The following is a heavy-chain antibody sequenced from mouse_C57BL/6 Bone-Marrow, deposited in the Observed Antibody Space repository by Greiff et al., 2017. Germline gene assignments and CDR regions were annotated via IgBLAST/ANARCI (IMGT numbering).Heavy chain of an antibody. Sequence: QVQLQQPGAELVRPGTSVKLSCKASGYTFTSYWMHWVKQRPGQGLEWIGVIDPSDSYTNYNQKFKGKATLTVDTSSSTAYMQLSSLTSEDSAVYYCARPITTVVAKDWFAYWGQGTLVTVSA. D-gene: IGHD1-1*01. CDR2: IDPSDSYT. CDR3: ARPITTVVAKDWFAY. V-gene: IGHV1-59*01. J-gene: IGHJ3*01. CDR1: GYTFTSYW.